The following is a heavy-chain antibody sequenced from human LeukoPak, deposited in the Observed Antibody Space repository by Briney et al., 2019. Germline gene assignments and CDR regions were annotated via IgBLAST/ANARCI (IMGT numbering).Heavy chain of an antibody. D-gene: IGHD1-26*01. CDR3: AKRQGPDNGSYDYFDL. J-gene: IGHJ5*02. V-gene: IGHV4-4*09. CDR2: IHSSGYT. Sequence: SETLSLTCTVSGGSISSYYWSWLRQPPGQGLEWIAYIHSSGYTNYNPSLKRRVTISVDTTKNHFSLKLTSVPAADPAVSSFAKRQGPDNGSYDYFDLWGQGTLVSVSS. CDR1: GGSISSYY.